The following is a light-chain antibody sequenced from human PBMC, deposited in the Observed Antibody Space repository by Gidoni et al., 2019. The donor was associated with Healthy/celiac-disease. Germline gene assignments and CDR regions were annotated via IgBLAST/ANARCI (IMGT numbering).Light chain of an antibody. CDR2: EVS. Sequence: QSALTQPASASGSPGQSITISCTGTSSDVGGYNYVSWYQQHPGKAPKLMIDEVSNRPSGVSNRFSGSKSGNTASLTISGLQAEDEADYYCSSYTSSSTLVFGGGTKLTVL. CDR1: SSDVGGYNY. V-gene: IGLV2-14*01. J-gene: IGLJ2*01. CDR3: SSYTSSSTLV.